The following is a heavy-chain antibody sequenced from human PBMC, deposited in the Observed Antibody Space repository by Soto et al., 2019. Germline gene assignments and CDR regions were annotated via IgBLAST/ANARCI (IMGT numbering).Heavy chain of an antibody. CDR1: GFTFSDHY. J-gene: IGHJ4*02. CDR3: VRVGLVAGRRYFDF. CDR2: IRNKANNYIT. V-gene: IGHV3-72*01. Sequence: EVHLVESGGGLVQPGGSLRLSCAASGFTFSDHYMDWVRQAPGKGLEWVGRIRNKANNYITEYVASVKGRFTISRDDSYNSLFLDLNSLKTEDSAVYYCVRVGLVAGRRYFDFWGQGTPVSVSS. D-gene: IGHD6-19*01.